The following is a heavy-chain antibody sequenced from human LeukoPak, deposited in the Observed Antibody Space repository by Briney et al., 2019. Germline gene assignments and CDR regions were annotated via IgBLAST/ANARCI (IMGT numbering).Heavy chain of an antibody. D-gene: IGHD3-22*01. CDR3: ARELVVVNTGDHAFDI. Sequence: PGGSLRLSCAASGFTFSRYSMNWVRQAPGKGPQWVSYISSSSSAIYYADSVRGRFTISRDNAKNSLYLQMNSLRDEDTAVYYCARELVVVNTGDHAFDIWGQGTMVTVSS. V-gene: IGHV3-48*02. J-gene: IGHJ3*02. CDR1: GFTFSRYS. CDR2: ISSSSSAI.